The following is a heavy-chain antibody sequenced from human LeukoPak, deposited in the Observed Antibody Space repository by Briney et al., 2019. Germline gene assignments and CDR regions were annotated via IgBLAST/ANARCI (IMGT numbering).Heavy chain of an antibody. CDR2: INGDGSIT. CDR3: AELGITMIGGV. J-gene: IGHJ6*04. D-gene: IGHD3-10*02. CDR1: GFTFSGFW. Sequence: GGSLRLSCAASGFTFSGFWMHWVRQAPGKGLVWLSRINGDGSITNYADSVKGRFTISRDNAKNSLYLQMNSLRAEDTAVYYCAELGITMIGGVWGKGTTVTISS. V-gene: IGHV3-74*01.